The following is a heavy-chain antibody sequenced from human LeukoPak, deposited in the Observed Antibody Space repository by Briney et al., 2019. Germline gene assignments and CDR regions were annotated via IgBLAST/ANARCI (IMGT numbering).Heavy chain of an antibody. V-gene: IGHV3-23*01. CDR2: ISDSGGSA. Sequence: PGGSLRLSCAASGFTFSTYAMSWVRQAPGKGLEWVSRISDSGGSADYADSVKGRFTISRDNSKNTLYLQMSSLRAEDTAVYYCARDTFYSDGSDYYSWFDPWGQGTLVTVSS. J-gene: IGHJ5*02. D-gene: IGHD3-22*01. CDR1: GFTFSTYA. CDR3: ARDTFYSDGSDYYSWFDP.